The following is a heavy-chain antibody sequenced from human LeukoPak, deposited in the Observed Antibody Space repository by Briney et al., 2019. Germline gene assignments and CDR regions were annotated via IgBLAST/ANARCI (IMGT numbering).Heavy chain of an antibody. CDR3: ARDEFGAVAGPNWFDP. J-gene: IGHJ5*02. CDR2: ISSSSSTI. CDR1: GFTFSSYE. V-gene: IGHV3-48*01. D-gene: IGHD6-19*01. Sequence: GGSLRLSCAASGFTFSSYEMNWVRQAPGKGLEWVSYISSSSSTIYYADSVKGRFTISRDNAKNSLYLQMNSLRAEDTAVYYCARDEFGAVAGPNWFDPWGQGTLVTVSS.